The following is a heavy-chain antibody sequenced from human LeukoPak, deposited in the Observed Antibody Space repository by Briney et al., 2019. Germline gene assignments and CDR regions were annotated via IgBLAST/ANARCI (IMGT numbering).Heavy chain of an antibody. D-gene: IGHD3-9*01. CDR2: ISGSGGST. J-gene: IGHJ4*02. CDR3: ARLSAEYYDILTGYYPGGNYFDY. V-gene: IGHV3-23*01. CDR1: GFTFSSCA. Sequence: GGSLRLSCAASGFTFSSCAMSWVRQAPGKGLEWVSAISGSGGSTYYADSVKGRFTISRDNSKNTLYLQMNSLRAEDTAVYYCARLSAEYYDILTGYYPGGNYFDYWGQGTLVTVSS.